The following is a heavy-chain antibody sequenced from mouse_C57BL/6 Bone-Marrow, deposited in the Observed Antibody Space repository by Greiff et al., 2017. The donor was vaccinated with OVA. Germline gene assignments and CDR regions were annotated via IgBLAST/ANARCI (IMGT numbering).Heavy chain of an antibody. J-gene: IGHJ4*01. CDR1: GFTFSDYY. Sequence: EVKLMESGGGLVQPGGSLKLSCAASGFTFSDYYMYWVRQTPEKRLEWVAYISNGGGSTYYPDTVKGRFTISRDNAKNTLYLQMSRLKSEDTAMYYCARQVTGTNYYAMDYWGQGTSVTVSS. V-gene: IGHV5-12*01. CDR3: ARQVTGTNYYAMDY. CDR2: ISNGGGST. D-gene: IGHD4-1*01.